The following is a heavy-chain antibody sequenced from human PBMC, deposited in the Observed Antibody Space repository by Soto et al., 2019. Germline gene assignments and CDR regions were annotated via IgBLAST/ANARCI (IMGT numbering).Heavy chain of an antibody. J-gene: IGHJ6*02. V-gene: IGHV4-39*01. CDR1: GGSIIISGYY. D-gene: IGHD1-1*01. CDR2: IYYYGST. Sequence: LSLTCTVSGGSIIISGYYWGWIRQPPGKGLEWIGSIYYYGSTNYNPSLKSRVTISIDTSKNQFSLKLTSVTAADTAVYYCARNLASHTNYYYGVDVWGQGTTVTAP. CDR3: ARNLASHTNYYYGVDV.